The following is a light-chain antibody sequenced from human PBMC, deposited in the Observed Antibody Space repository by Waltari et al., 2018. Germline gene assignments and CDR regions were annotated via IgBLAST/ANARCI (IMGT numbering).Light chain of an antibody. CDR2: AVN. V-gene: IGLV2-23*02. Sequence: QSALTQPASVSGSPGQSIPISCTGNTSNVGNYELVSWFQQHHGKAPKLIISAVNKRPSVISILCSDSKSGNTASRTVAGLLTEYEADYYCCSYAGSSTVMFGGGTKLTVL. CDR1: TSNVGNYEL. J-gene: IGLJ3*02. CDR3: CSYAGSSTVM.